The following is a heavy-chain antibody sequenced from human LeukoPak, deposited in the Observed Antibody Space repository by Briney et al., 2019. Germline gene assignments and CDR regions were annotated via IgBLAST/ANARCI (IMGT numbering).Heavy chain of an antibody. J-gene: IGHJ3*01. Sequence: GGSLRLSCAASGFALSSYWMHWVRQVPGKGLVWVAHSEPDGTIANYGDSVKGRFTISRDNAKNTLYLQVDSLRAEDTAVYYCAREYGRGGSAFDVWGKGTMVTVSS. CDR3: AREYGRGGSAFDV. CDR2: SEPDGTIA. D-gene: IGHD3-16*01. V-gene: IGHV3-74*01. CDR1: GFALSSYW.